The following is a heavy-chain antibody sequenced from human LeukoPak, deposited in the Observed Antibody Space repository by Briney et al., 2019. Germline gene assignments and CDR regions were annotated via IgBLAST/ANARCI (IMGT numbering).Heavy chain of an antibody. Sequence: ASVKVSCKASGYTFTSYAMHWVRRAPGQRLEWMGWINAGNGVTKYSQKFQGRVTITRDTSASTAYMELSSLRSEDTAVYYCARRQYSSSWYEYYFDYWGQGTLVTVSS. J-gene: IGHJ4*02. V-gene: IGHV1-3*01. CDR1: GYTFTSYA. CDR2: INAGNGVT. D-gene: IGHD6-13*01. CDR3: ARRQYSSSWYEYYFDY.